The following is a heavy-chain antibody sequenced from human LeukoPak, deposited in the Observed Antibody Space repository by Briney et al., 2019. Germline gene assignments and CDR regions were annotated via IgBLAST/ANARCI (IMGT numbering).Heavy chain of an antibody. Sequence: GGSLRLSCAASGFTFSSYWIHWVRQAPGRGLEWISTITRFTGTTYYADSVKGRFTISRGDSNNTLYLQMNNLRAGDTAVYYCARDTRLMYYFDFWGQGALVTVSS. J-gene: IGHJ4*02. CDR3: ARDTRLMYYFDF. V-gene: IGHV3-21*04. D-gene: IGHD2-2*01. CDR2: ITRFTGTT. CDR1: GFTFSSYW.